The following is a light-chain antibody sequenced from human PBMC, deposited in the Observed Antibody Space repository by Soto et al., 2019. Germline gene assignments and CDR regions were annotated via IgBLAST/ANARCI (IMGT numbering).Light chain of an antibody. Sequence: EIVMTQSPATLSVSPGERATLSCRASQSVSSNLAWYQQKPGQAPRLLIYGASTRATGIPARFSGSGSGTEFTLTISSLQSEDFAIYYCQQRINWPFTFGQGTRLEIK. CDR2: GAS. CDR3: QQRINWPFT. CDR1: QSVSSN. J-gene: IGKJ5*01. V-gene: IGKV3-15*01.